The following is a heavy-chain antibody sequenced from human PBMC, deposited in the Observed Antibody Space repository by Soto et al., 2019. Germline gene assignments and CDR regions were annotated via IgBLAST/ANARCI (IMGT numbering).Heavy chain of an antibody. CDR3: ARHIPSSGYRY. J-gene: IGHJ4*02. V-gene: IGHV4-39*01. D-gene: IGHD3-22*01. CDR2: IYYSGST. Sequence: SETLSLTCTVSGGSISSSSYYWDWIRQPPGKGLEWIGSIYYSGSTYYNPSLKSRVTISVDTSKNQFSLKLSSVTAADTAVYYCARHIPSSGYRYWGQGTLVTVS. CDR1: GGSISSSSYY.